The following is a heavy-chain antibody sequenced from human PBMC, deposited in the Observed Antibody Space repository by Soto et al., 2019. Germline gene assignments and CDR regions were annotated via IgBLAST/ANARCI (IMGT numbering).Heavy chain of an antibody. D-gene: IGHD4-17*01. CDR1: GFTFSDYA. CDR2: ISFDGSNE. Sequence: QVQLVEFGGGVVQPGRSPRLSCAASGFTFSDYAMHWVRQAPGKGLEWVAIISFDGSNEHYADSVQGRFTISRDNSENTLYLQMNSLRADDTAVYYCARPAATVIFYSGMDVWGQGTTVTVSS. J-gene: IGHJ6*02. CDR3: ARPAATVIFYSGMDV. V-gene: IGHV3-30-3*01.